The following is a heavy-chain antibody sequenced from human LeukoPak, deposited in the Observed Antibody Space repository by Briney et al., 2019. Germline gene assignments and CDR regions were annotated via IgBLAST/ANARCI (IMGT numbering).Heavy chain of an antibody. CDR3: ARIGTMTKGAFDI. CDR1: GHSISRYH. CDR2: FYYSGST. J-gene: IGHJ3*02. D-gene: IGHD3-22*01. V-gene: IGHV4-59*01. Sequence: WETLSLTCSVSGHSISRYHGSWIRQPTGKGVEWIGYFYYSGSTNYNPSLKSRVTISVETSKNQCSLKLSSVTAADTAVYYCARIGTMTKGAFDIWGQGTMVTVSS.